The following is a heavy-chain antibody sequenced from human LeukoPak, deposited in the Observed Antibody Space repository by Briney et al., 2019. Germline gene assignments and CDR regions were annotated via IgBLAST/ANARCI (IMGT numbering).Heavy chain of an antibody. Sequence: ASVKVSCKASGYTFTSYYMHWVRQAPGQGLEWMGIINPSGGSTSYAQKFQGRVTMTRDTSTSTVYMELSSLRSEDTAVYYCARALTENIVVVPAAMSNFDYWGQGTLVTVSS. D-gene: IGHD2-2*01. CDR2: INPSGGST. J-gene: IGHJ4*02. V-gene: IGHV1-46*01. CDR1: GYTFTSYY. CDR3: ARALTENIVVVPAAMSNFDY.